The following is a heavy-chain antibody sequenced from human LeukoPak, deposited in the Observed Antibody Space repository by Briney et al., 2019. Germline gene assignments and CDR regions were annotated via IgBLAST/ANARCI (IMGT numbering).Heavy chain of an antibody. CDR3: AKSEVRGAYIDY. Sequence: GRSLRLSCAASGFTFSSYGMHWVRQAPGKGLEWVAVISYDGSNKYYADSVKRRFTISRDNSKNTLYLQMNSLRAEDTAVYYCAKSEVRGAYIDYWGQGTLVTVSS. D-gene: IGHD3-10*01. CDR1: GFTFSSYG. V-gene: IGHV3-30*18. J-gene: IGHJ4*02. CDR2: ISYDGSNK.